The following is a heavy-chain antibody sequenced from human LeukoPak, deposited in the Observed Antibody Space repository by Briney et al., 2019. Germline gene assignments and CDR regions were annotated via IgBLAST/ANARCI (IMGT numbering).Heavy chain of an antibody. CDR3: ATLVYDILTVYSPWYFDL. CDR2: ITGSSSHM. D-gene: IGHD3-9*01. Sequence: PGGSLRLSCAGSGFPFSSCSMNGVRQAPGKGLEWVSYITGSSSHMYYADSVKGRFTTSRDNAKNSLYLTMNSLRAEDTAVYYCATLVYDILTVYSPWYFDLWGRGTLVTVSS. CDR1: GFPFSSCS. J-gene: IGHJ2*01. V-gene: IGHV3-21*01.